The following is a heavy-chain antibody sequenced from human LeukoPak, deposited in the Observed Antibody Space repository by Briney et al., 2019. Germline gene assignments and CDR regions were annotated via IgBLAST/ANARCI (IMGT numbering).Heavy chain of an antibody. CDR3: ARRPFTYYYGSGSYPL. CDR1: GGSISSYY. D-gene: IGHD3-10*01. J-gene: IGHJ4*02. Sequence: SETLSLTCTVSGGSISSYYWSWIRQPPGKGLEWIGEINHSGSTNYNPSLKSRVTISVDTSKNQFSLKLSSVTAADTAVYYCARRPFTYYYGSGSYPLWGQGTLVTVSS. V-gene: IGHV4-34*01. CDR2: INHSGST.